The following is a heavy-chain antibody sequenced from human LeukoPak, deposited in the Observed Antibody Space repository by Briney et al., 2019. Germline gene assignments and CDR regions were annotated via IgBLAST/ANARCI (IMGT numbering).Heavy chain of an antibody. CDR1: GGSISSYS. CDR3: ARAVTAKWELYFDY. Sequence: SETLSLTCTVSGGSISSYSWTWIRQPPGKGLEWIGYISYSGNTNYNPSLKSRVTISVDTSKNQFSLKLSSVTAADTAVYYCARAVTAKWELYFDYWGQGTLVTVSS. CDR2: ISYSGNT. D-gene: IGHD1-26*01. V-gene: IGHV4-59*01. J-gene: IGHJ4*02.